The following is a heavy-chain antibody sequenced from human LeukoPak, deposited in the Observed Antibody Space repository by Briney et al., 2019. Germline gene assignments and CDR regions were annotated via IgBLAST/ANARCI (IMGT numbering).Heavy chain of an antibody. V-gene: IGHV3-20*01. J-gene: IGHJ6*02. CDR3: ARAPTYYYYYGMDV. CDR1: GFTFDDYG. Sequence: PGGPLRLSCAASGFTFDDYGMTWVRQAPGKGLEWVSGINWDGGSTDYADSVKGRFTISRDNAKNSLYLQMNSLRAEDTALYHCARAPTYYYYYGMDVWGQGTTVTVSS. CDR2: INWDGGST.